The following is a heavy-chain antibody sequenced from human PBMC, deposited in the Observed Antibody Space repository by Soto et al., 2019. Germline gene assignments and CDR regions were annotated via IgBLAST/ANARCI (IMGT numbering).Heavy chain of an antibody. V-gene: IGHV1-2*04. D-gene: IGHD3-10*01. CDR1: GYTFTGYY. Sequence: VASVKVSCKASGYTFTGYYLHWVRQAPGQGLEWMGWINPNSAATNYAQKFQGWVTITRDTSISTVYMELSRLTSDDTAVYYCARDLAGASFFDSWGQGTLVTVSS. CDR3: ARDLAGASFFDS. CDR2: INPNSAAT. J-gene: IGHJ4*02.